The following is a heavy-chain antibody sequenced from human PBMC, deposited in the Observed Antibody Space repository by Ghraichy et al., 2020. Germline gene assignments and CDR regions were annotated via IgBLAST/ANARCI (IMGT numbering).Heavy chain of an antibody. D-gene: IGHD5-18*01. Sequence: GGSLRLSCAASGFTFDDYAMHWVRQAPGKGLEWVSLISWDGGSTYYADSVKGRFTISRDNSKNSLYLQMNSLRAEDTALYYCAKVHSYGLQGYFDYWGQGTLVTVSS. CDR2: ISWDGGST. V-gene: IGHV3-43D*03. CDR1: GFTFDDYA. CDR3: AKVHSYGLQGYFDY. J-gene: IGHJ4*02.